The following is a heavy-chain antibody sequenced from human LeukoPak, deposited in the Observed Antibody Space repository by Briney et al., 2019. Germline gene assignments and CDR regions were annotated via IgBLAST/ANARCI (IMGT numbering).Heavy chain of an antibody. CDR2: LNSSGGST. J-gene: IGHJ4*02. D-gene: IGHD3-22*01. Sequence: GASVKVSCKPSGYIFTDYYIHWVRQAPGQGLEWMGILNSSGGSTTYAQKFQGRITMTRDASTSTVYMELRSLRSEDTAVYYCARDKGDYDTSGSLFVFGGQGTLVTVSS. CDR1: GYIFTDYY. V-gene: IGHV1-46*01. CDR3: ARDKGDYDTSGSLFVF.